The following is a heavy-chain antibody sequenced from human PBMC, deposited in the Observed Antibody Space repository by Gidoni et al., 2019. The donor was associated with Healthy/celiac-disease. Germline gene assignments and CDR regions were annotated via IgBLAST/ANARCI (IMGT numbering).Heavy chain of an antibody. Sequence: EIYHSGSTNYNPSLKSRVTISVDKSKNQFSLKLSSVTAADTAVYYCARRDYGYYYYYGMDVWGQGTTVTVSS. J-gene: IGHJ6*02. V-gene: IGHV4-4*02. D-gene: IGHD4-17*01. CDR3: ARRDYGYYYYYGMDV. CDR2: IYHSGST.